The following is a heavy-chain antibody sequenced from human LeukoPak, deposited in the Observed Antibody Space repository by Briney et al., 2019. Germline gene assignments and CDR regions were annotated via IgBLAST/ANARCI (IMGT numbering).Heavy chain of an antibody. D-gene: IGHD2-2*01. CDR1: GGSISSSSYY. V-gene: IGHV4-39*07. CDR3: AREIPKSTSWFDP. CDR2: IYYSGST. Sequence: SETLSLTCTVSGGSISSSSYYWVWIRQPPGKGLEWIGSIYYSGSTYYNPSLKSRVTISVDTSQNQFSLKLSSVTAADTAVYYCAREIPKSTSWFDPWGQGTLVTVSS. J-gene: IGHJ5*02.